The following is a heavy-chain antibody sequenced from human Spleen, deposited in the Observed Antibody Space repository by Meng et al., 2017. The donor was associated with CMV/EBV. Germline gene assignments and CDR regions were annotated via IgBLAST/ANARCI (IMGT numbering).Heavy chain of an antibody. Sequence: GESLKISCAASAFTFSTYAMEWVRQAPGKNLEWLAVISYDGSIKYYADSVKGRFTISRDNSKNTLYLQMNSLRAEDTAVYYCARNGGNSHYYYGMDVWGQGTTVTVSS. CDR1: AFTFSTYA. CDR3: ARNGGNSHYYYGMDV. D-gene: IGHD4-23*01. J-gene: IGHJ6*02. CDR2: ISYDGSIK. V-gene: IGHV3-30-3*01.